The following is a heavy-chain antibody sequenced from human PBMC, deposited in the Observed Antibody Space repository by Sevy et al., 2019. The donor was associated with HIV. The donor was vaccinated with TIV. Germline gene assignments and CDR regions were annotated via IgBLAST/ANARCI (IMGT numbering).Heavy chain of an antibody. CDR2: ISYDGNNK. D-gene: IGHD3-16*01. J-gene: IGHJ3*02. CDR3: AKDLFGDHDAFDM. V-gene: IGHV3-30*18. CDR1: GFTFSTFA. Sequence: GGSLRLSCAASGFTFSTFAVHWVRQAPGKGLEWVAVISYDGNNKYYVDSVKGRFTISRDNSKNALYLQMNSLRAEDTAVYYCAKDLFGDHDAFDMWGQGTMVTVSS.